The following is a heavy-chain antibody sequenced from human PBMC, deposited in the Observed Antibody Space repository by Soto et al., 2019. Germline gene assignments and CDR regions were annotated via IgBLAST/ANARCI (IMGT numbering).Heavy chain of an antibody. D-gene: IGHD3-16*01. CDR3: ARIPVDTYMIYWSDP. V-gene: IGHV4-61*08. CDR2: VYFSGST. J-gene: IGHJ5*02. Sequence: SETLSLTCSVSGDSVSSGDYYWSWLRQPPGKGLEWIGHVYFSGSTNYIPSLKSRLTMSVDTAKNQFSLKLNSVTAADTAVYYCARIPVDTYMIYWSDPWGQGTQVTVSS. CDR1: GDSVSSGDYY.